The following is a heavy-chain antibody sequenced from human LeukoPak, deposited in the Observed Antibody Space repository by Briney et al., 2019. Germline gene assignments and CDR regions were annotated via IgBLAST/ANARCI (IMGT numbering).Heavy chain of an antibody. J-gene: IGHJ4*02. D-gene: IGHD7-27*01. V-gene: IGHV1-8*02. CDR1: GYTFTSYA. Sequence: ASVKVSCKASGYTFTSYAMNWVRQAPGQGLEWMGWMNPNSGNTGYAQKFQGRVTMTRNTSISAAYMDLSSLRSEDTAVYYCATTKPNWGAFDYWGQGTLVTVSS. CDR2: MNPNSGNT. CDR3: ATTKPNWGAFDY.